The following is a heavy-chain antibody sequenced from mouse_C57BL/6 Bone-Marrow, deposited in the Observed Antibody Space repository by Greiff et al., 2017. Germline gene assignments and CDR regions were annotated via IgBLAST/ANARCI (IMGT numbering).Heavy chain of an antibody. Sequence: QVQLQQSGAELARPGASVKLSCKASGYTFTSYGISWVKQRTGQGLEWIGEIYPRSGNTYYNEKFKGKATLTADKSSSTAYMELRSLTSEDSAVDFCARSGYYGSSYDWYFDVWGTGTTVTVSS. D-gene: IGHD1-1*01. CDR3: ARSGYYGSSYDWYFDV. CDR2: IYPRSGNT. CDR1: GYTFTSYG. V-gene: IGHV1-81*01. J-gene: IGHJ1*03.